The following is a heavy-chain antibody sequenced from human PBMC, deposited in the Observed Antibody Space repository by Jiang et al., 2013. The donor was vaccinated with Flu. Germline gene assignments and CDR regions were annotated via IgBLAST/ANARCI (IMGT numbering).Heavy chain of an antibody. D-gene: IGHD4-17*01. CDR2: IYWDDDK. Sequence: KPTQTLTLTCTFSGFSLSTSGVGVGWIRQPPGKALEWLALIYWDDDKRYSPSLKSRLTITKDTSKNQVVLTMTNMDPVDTATYYCAHSGYSNYGDYDGATAGWTWFDPWGQGTLVTVSS. J-gene: IGHJ5*02. CDR1: GFSLSTSGVG. CDR3: AHSGYSNYGDYDGATAGWTWFDP. V-gene: IGHV2-5*02.